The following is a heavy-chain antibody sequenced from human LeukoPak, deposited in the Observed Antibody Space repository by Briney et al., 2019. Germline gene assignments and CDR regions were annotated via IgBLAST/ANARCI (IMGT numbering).Heavy chain of an antibody. CDR1: GGSIINSNW. CDR3: AYDSSGYYALDY. CDR2: IYSGGST. V-gene: IGHV3-53*01. Sequence: SSETLSLTCAVSGGSIINSNWWSWVRQAPGKGLEWVSVIYSGGSTYYADSVKGRFTISRDNSKNTLYLQMNSLRAEDTAVYYCAYDSSGYYALDYWGQGTLVTVSS. D-gene: IGHD3-22*01. J-gene: IGHJ4*02.